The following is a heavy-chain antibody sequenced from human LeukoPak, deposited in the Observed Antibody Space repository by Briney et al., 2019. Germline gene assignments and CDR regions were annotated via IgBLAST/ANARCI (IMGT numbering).Heavy chain of an antibody. Sequence: SETLSLTCTVSGGSISSSSYYWGWIRQPPGKGLEWIGSIYYSGSTYYNPSLKSRVTISVDTSKNQFSLKLSSVSAADTAVYYCARSPYGDYPIDYWGQGTLVTVSS. J-gene: IGHJ4*02. CDR1: GGSISSSSYY. D-gene: IGHD4-17*01. CDR3: ARSPYGDYPIDY. CDR2: IYYSGST. V-gene: IGHV4-39*01.